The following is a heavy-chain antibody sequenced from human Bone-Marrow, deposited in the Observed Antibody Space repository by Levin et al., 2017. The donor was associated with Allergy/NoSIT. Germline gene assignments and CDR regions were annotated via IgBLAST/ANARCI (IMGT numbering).Heavy chain of an antibody. Sequence: ASVKVSCAASGFTFSSYSMNWVRQAPGKGLEWVSSISSSSSYIYYADSVKGRFTISRDNAKNSLYLQMNSLRAEDTAVYYCARARQASVWFSELFPLRPQSWGQGTLVTVSS. CDR3: ARARQASVWFSELFPLRPQS. CDR2: ISSSSSYI. D-gene: IGHD3-10*01. V-gene: IGHV3-21*01. CDR1: GFTFSSYS. J-gene: IGHJ5*02.